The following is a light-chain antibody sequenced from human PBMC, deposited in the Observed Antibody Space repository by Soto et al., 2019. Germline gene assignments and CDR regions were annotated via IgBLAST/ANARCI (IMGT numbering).Light chain of an antibody. Sequence: EIVLTQSPGTLSLSPGERATLSCRASQSVSSSYLAWYQQKPGQAPRLLIYGASSRATGIPDRFSHSGSGTASSITISRLEPEALAVYYCQQEGSSLYLTFGGGTKVEIK. J-gene: IGKJ4*01. CDR2: GAS. CDR3: QQEGSSLYLT. V-gene: IGKV3-20*01. CDR1: QSVSSSY.